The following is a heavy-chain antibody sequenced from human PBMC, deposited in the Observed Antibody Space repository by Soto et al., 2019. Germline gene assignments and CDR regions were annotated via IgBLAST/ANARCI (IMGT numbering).Heavy chain of an antibody. Sequence: QVQLVQSGAEVKKPGSSVKVSCKASGGTFSSYAISWVRQAPGQGLEWMGGIIPIFGTANYAQKFQGRVTIIADESTSTAYMERSSLRSEDTAVYYFARAAAGTDGAFDSWGQGTMVTVSS. V-gene: IGHV1-69*12. J-gene: IGHJ3*02. CDR1: GGTFSSYA. CDR2: IIPIFGTA. D-gene: IGHD6-13*01. CDR3: ARAAAGTDGAFDS.